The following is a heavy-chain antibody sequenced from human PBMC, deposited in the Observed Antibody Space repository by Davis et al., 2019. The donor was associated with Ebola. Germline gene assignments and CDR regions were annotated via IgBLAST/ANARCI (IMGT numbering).Heavy chain of an antibody. J-gene: IGHJ4*02. CDR3: ARGGAIFGIVITTPFDQ. V-gene: IGHV3-21*01. D-gene: IGHD3-3*01. CDR1: GFTFADYN. Sequence: GGSLRLSCEASGFTFADYNINWVRLAPGKGLEWVSSISSTSTYIYYADSMKGRFSISRDNAENSLYLQMNSLRAEDTAVYYCARGGAIFGIVITTPFDQWGQGTLVTVSS. CDR2: ISSTSTYI.